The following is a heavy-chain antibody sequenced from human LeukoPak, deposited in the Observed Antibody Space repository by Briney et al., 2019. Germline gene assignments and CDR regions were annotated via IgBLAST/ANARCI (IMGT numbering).Heavy chain of an antibody. V-gene: IGHV1-2*04. CDR3: ARGTTGGAFDI. CDR1: GYTFTGYY. D-gene: IGHD1-7*01. CDR2: INPNSGGT. Sequence: ASVKVSCKASGYTFTGYYMHWVRQAPGQGLEWMGWINPNSGGTDYAQKFQGWVTMTRDTSISTAYMELSRLKSDDTAVYYCARGTTGGAFDIWGQGTMVTVSS. J-gene: IGHJ3*02.